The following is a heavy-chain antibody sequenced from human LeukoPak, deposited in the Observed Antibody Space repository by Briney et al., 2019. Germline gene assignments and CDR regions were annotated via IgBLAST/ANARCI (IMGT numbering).Heavy chain of an antibody. CDR3: VQSGGMDV. CDR1: GFTFSRFS. J-gene: IGHJ6*02. Sequence: GGSLRLSCVASGFTFSRFSMHWVREAPVKGLVWVSRINTDGSDTNYADSVKGRFTISRDNAKNTLYLQMNSLRAEDTALYYCVQSGGMDVWGQGTTVTVSS. CDR2: INTDGSDT. V-gene: IGHV3-74*01.